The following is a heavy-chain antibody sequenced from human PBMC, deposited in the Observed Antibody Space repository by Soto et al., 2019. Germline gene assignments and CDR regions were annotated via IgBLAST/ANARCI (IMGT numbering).Heavy chain of an antibody. J-gene: IGHJ4*02. CDR1: GFTFSSYA. CDR3: AKDGTKPAAGYYFDN. CDR2: IASDGKDK. Sequence: GGSLRLSCAASGFTFSSYALHWVRQAPGKGLEWLAVIASDGKDKHHADSVKGRFTISRDNSKSTLYLQMNSLRAEDTAVYFFAKDGTKPAAGYYFDNWGQGTQVTVSS. D-gene: IGHD6-13*01. V-gene: IGHV3-30*18.